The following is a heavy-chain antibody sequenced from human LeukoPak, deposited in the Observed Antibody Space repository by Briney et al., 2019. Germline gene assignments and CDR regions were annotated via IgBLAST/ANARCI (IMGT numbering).Heavy chain of an antibody. CDR3: ANTGAGYSGYDFDY. CDR2: ISGSGGST. J-gene: IGHJ4*02. V-gene: IGHV3-23*01. Sequence: PGGSLRLSFAASGFTFSSYAMSWVRQAPGKGLEWVSAISGSGGSTYYADSVKGRFTISRDNSKNTLYLQMNSLRAEDTAVYYCANTGAGYSGYDFDYWGQGTLVTVSS. D-gene: IGHD5-12*01. CDR1: GFTFSSYA.